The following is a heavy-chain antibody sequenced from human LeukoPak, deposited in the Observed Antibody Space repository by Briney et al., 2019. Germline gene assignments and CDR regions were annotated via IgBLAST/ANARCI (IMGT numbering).Heavy chain of an antibody. V-gene: IGHV4-39*07. CDR2: IYHSGST. CDR1: GGSISSSSYY. CDR3: AREVEVAAAGTVSEYFQH. J-gene: IGHJ1*01. Sequence: SETLSLTCTVSGGSISSSSYYWGWIRQPPGKGLEWIGSIYHSGSTYYNPSLKSRVTISVDTSKNQFSLKLSSVTAADTAVYYCAREVEVAAAGTVSEYFQHWGQGTLVTVSS. D-gene: IGHD6-13*01.